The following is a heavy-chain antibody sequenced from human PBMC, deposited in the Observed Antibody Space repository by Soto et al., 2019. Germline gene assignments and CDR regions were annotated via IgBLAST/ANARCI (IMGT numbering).Heavy chain of an antibody. V-gene: IGHV3-30-3*01. CDR3: ARGIVRGQYYFDY. CDR2: ISYDGSNK. J-gene: IGHJ4*02. D-gene: IGHD3-10*02. Sequence: QVQLVESGGGVVQPGRSLRLSCAASGFTFSSYAMHWVRQAPGKGLEWVAVISYDGSNKYYADSVKGRFTISRDNSKNSLYLQMNSLRAEDTAVYYCARGIVRGQYYFDYWGQGTLVTVSS. CDR1: GFTFSSYA.